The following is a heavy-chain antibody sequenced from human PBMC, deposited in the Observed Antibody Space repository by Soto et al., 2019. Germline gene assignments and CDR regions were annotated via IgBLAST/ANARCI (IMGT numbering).Heavy chain of an antibody. V-gene: IGHV1-46*01. D-gene: IGHD1-26*01. J-gene: IGHJ4*02. Sequence: QVQLVQSGAEVKKPGASVKVSCKASGYTFTSYYMHWVRQAPGQGLEWMGIINPSGGSTSYAQKFQGXETPTXXTSTRSVYMELSSLRSEDTAVYYCASVGVGATGTAWGQGTLVTVSS. CDR2: INPSGGST. CDR1: GYTFTSYY. CDR3: ASVGVGATGTA.